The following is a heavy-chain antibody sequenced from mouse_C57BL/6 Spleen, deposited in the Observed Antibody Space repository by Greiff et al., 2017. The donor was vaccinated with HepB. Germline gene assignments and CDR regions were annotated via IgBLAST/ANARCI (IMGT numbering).Heavy chain of an antibody. D-gene: IGHD1-1*01. Sequence: VQLQQSGPVLVKPGASVKMSCKASGYTFTDYYMNWVKQSHGKSLEWIGVINPYNGGTSYNQKFKGKATLTVDKSSSTAYMELTSLTSEDSAVYYCGRHATPRRGAYWYFDVWGKGTTVTVSS. CDR1: GYTFTDYY. J-gene: IGHJ1*03. CDR3: GRHATPRRGAYWYFDV. V-gene: IGHV1-19*01. CDR2: INPYNGGT.